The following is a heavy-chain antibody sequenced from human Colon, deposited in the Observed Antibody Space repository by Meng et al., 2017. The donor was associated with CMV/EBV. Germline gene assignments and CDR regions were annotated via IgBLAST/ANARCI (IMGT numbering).Heavy chain of an antibody. D-gene: IGHD4-11*01. CDR3: AGETGLPNGMDV. CDR2: LSPGGGAT. Sequence: GGSLRLSCAASGFVFSTSAMSWVRQAPGKGLEWVAGLSPGGGATYYAQSVRGRFTVSRDNSKNMVFLQLNSLRAEDTAVYYCAGETGLPNGMDVWGQGTTVTVSS. CDR1: GFVFSTSA. V-gene: IGHV3-23*01. J-gene: IGHJ6*02.